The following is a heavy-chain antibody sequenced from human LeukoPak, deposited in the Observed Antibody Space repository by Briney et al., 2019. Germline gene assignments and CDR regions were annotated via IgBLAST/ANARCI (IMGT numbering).Heavy chain of an antibody. Sequence: ASVKVSCKSSGENLSNYLITWVRQAPGQGLEWMGHVIPVLGKSNYAQKFQGRITITADESTNTAYMELRSLRSEDTAVYYCAPMRVTNWFDPWGQGTLVTVSS. CDR1: GENLSNYL. J-gene: IGHJ5*02. CDR3: APMRVTNWFDP. CDR2: VIPVLGKS. D-gene: IGHD2-21*02. V-gene: IGHV1-69*10.